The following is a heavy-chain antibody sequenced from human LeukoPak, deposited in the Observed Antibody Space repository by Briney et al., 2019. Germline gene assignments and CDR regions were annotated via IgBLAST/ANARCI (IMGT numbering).Heavy chain of an antibody. Sequence: SVKVSCKASGGTFSSYAISWVRQAPGQGLEWMGRIIPIFGIANYAQKFQGRVTITADKSTGTAYMELSSLRSEDTAVYYCARGSYPYSHGMDVWGQGTTVTVSS. V-gene: IGHV1-69*04. D-gene: IGHD1-26*01. J-gene: IGHJ6*02. CDR2: IIPIFGIA. CDR3: ARGSYPYSHGMDV. CDR1: GGTFSSYA.